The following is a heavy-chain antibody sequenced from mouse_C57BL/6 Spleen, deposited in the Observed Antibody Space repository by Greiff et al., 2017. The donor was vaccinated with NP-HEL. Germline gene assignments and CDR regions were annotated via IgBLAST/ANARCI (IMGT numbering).Heavy chain of an antibody. CDR2: IYPGDGDT. CDR1: GYAFSSYW. CDR3: ARTETGPYFDY. Sequence: VQLQQSGAELVKPGASVKISCKASGYAFSSYWMNWVKQRPGKGLEWIGQIYPGDGDTNYNGKFKGKATLTADKSSSTAYMQLSSLTSEDSAVYFCARTETGPYFDYWGQGTTLTVSS. D-gene: IGHD4-1*01. J-gene: IGHJ2*01. V-gene: IGHV1-80*01.